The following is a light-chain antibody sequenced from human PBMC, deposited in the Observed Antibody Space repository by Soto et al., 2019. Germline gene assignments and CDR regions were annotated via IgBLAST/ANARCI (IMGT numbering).Light chain of an antibody. V-gene: IGLV2-8*01. Sequence: QSVLTQPPSASGSLGQSVTISCTGTNSDVGSYNYVSWYQHHPNEAPKLIIYEVSKRPSGVPDRFSGFKSGNTASLTVSGLQAEDEADYYCSSYGGTNSLGLFGGGTKLTVL. CDR2: EVS. J-gene: IGLJ3*02. CDR3: SSYGGTNSLGL. CDR1: NSDVGSYNY.